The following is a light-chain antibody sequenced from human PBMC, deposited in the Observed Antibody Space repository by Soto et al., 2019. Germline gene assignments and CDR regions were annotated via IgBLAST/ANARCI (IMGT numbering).Light chain of an antibody. J-gene: IGKJ1*01. CDR2: DAS. CDR3: QQRGNWPRT. CDR1: QSVSSY. Sequence: EIVLTQSPATLSLSPGERATLSCRASQSVSSYLAWYQQKLGQAPRLLIYDASKRATGIPARFSGSGSGTDFXLTISNLEPEDFAVYYCQQRGNWPRTFGQGTKVEIK. V-gene: IGKV3-11*01.